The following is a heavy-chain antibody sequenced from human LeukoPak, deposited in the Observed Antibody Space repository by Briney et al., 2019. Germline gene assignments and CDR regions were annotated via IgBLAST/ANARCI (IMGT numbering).Heavy chain of an antibody. CDR2: IYSGGST. V-gene: IGHV3-66*01. Sequence: PGGSLRLSCAASGFTVSSNYMSWVRQAPGKGLEWVSVIYSGGSTYYADSVKGRFTISRDNSKNTLYLQMNSLRAEDTAVYYCVGVRWFGGSNWFDPWGQGTLVTVSS. J-gene: IGHJ5*02. D-gene: IGHD3-10*01. CDR1: GFTVSSNY. CDR3: VGVRWFGGSNWFDP.